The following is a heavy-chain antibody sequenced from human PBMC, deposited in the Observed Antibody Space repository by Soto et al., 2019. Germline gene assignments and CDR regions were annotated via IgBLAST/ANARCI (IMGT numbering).Heavy chain of an antibody. CDR2: IYPSDSDI. J-gene: IGHJ6*02. D-gene: IGHD2-2*01. CDR3: ARQDYSNYRGGMDV. CDR1: GYSFTCHW. Sequence: PGESLKISCKTSGYSFTCHWIAWVRQVPGKGLEWMGIIYPSDSDIRYRPSFQGQVTISVDKSISTAYLQWSSLKASDTATYYCARQDYSNYRGGMDVWGQGTTVTVSS. V-gene: IGHV5-51*01.